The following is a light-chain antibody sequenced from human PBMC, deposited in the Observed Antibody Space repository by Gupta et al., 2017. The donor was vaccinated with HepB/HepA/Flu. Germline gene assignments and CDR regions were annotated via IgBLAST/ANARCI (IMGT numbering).Light chain of an antibody. J-gene: IGLJ2*01. CDR2: TNN. V-gene: IGLV1-44*01. CDR1: SSTVGSNS. CDR3: ATWDDSLNGVV. Sequence: QSVLTQPPSASGTPGQRVTISCSGSSSTVGSNSVNWYQQVPGTAPKLLIYTNNQRPSRVPDRFAGSKSGIAASLAITGLRSDDESDYVCATWDDSLNGVVFGGGTKLTVL.